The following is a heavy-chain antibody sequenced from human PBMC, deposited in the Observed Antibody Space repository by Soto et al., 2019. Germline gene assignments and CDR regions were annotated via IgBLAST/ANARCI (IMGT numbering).Heavy chain of an antibody. Sequence: SETLSLTCAVYGGSFSGYYWNWIRQHTGKGLEWIGDIYYSGSTNYNPSLKSRVTISVDTSKNQSSLKLSSVTAADTAVYYCERGSVVAATLFDYWGQGTLVTVSS. D-gene: IGHD2-15*01. V-gene: IGHV4-34*01. CDR2: IYYSGST. J-gene: IGHJ4*02. CDR1: GGSFSGYY. CDR3: ERGSVVAATLFDY.